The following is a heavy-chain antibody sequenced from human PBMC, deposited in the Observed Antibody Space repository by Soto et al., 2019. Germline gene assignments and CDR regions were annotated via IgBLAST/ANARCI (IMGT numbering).Heavy chain of an antibody. J-gene: IGHJ4*02. CDR2: IIPIFGTA. CDR1: GGTFSSYA. D-gene: IGHD3-10*01. Sequence: WASVKVSCKASGGTFSSYAISWVRQAPGQGLEWMGGIIPIFGTANYAQKFQGRVTITADESTSTAYMKLSSLRSEDTAVYYCARGKLWFGELSDFDYWGQGTLVTVSS. CDR3: ARGKLWFGELSDFDY. V-gene: IGHV1-69*13.